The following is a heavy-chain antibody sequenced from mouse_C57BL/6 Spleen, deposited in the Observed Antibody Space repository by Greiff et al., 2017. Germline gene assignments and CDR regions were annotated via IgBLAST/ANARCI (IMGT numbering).Heavy chain of an antibody. CDR1: GFTFSDYY. V-gene: IGHV5-12*01. Sequence: EVKVVESGGGLVQPGGSLKLSCAASGFTFSDYYMYWVRQTPEKRLEWVAYISNGGGSTYYPDTVKGRFTISRDNAKNTLYLQMSRLKSEDTAMYYCATYDYDRVYYAMDYWGQGTSVTVSS. CDR2: ISNGGGST. D-gene: IGHD2-4*01. J-gene: IGHJ4*01. CDR3: ATYDYDRVYYAMDY.